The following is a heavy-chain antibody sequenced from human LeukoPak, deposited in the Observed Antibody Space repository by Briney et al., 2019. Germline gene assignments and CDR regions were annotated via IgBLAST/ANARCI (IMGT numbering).Heavy chain of an antibody. CDR1: GGTFSSYA. J-gene: IGHJ4*02. CDR2: ISAYNGNT. CDR3: ASQLRGLLSY. V-gene: IGHV1-18*01. D-gene: IGHD2-2*01. Sequence: ASVKVSCKASGGTFSSYAISWVRQAPRQGLEWMGWISAYNGNTNYAQKLQGRVTMTTDTSTSTAYMELRSLRSDDTAVYYCASQLRGLLSYWGQGTLVTVSS.